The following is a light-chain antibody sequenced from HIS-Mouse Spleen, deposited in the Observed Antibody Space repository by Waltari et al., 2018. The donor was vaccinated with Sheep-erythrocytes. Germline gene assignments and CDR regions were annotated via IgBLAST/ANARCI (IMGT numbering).Light chain of an antibody. Sequence: EIVLTQSPATLSLSPGERATLSCRASQSVSSYLAWYQQKPGQAPRLLIYDASNRATGIQARFSGSGSGTDFTLTISSLEPEDFAVYYCQQRSNWPQPWTFGQGTKVEIK. CDR2: DAS. CDR1: QSVSSY. V-gene: IGKV3-11*01. J-gene: IGKJ1*01. CDR3: QQRSNWPQPWT.